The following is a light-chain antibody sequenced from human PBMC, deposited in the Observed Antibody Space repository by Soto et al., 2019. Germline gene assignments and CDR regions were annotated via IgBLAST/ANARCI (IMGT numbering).Light chain of an antibody. CDR3: QQSYSSPPT. V-gene: IGKV1-39*01. CDR2: AAS. Sequence: DIQMTQSPSSLSASVEDRVIITCRAIQSISNHLNWYQQKPGKAPKLLIFAASSLQSGVPSRFSGSRSGPDFTLTISSLQPEDFATYYCQQSYSSPPTFGQGTKVEIK. CDR1: QSISNH. J-gene: IGKJ1*01.